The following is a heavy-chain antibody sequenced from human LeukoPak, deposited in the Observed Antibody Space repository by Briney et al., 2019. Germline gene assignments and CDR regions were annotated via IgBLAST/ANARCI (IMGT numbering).Heavy chain of an antibody. CDR2: TYYSGST. J-gene: IGHJ4*02. CDR1: GGSISSGDYY. Sequence: SETLSLTCTVSGGSISSGDYYWSWIRQPPGKGLEWIGYTYYSGSTYYNPSLKSRVTISVDTSKNQFSLKLSSVTAADTAVYYCASKEYYYDSSGYYRDYWGQGTLVTVSS. D-gene: IGHD3-22*01. CDR3: ASKEYYYDSSGYYRDY. V-gene: IGHV4-30-4*08.